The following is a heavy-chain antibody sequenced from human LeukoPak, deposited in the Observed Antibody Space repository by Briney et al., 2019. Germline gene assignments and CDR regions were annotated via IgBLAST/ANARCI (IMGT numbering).Heavy chain of an antibody. V-gene: IGHV4-59*08. CDR2: IYYSGST. CDR1: GGSISSYY. D-gene: IGHD3-10*01. J-gene: IGHJ6*02. CDR3: ARHKRLWRVEGMDV. Sequence: SETLSLTCTVSGGSISSYYWSWIRQPPGKGLEWIGYIYYSGSTNYNPSLKSRVTISVDTSKNQFSLKLSSVTAADTAVYYCARHKRLWRVEGMDVWGQGTTVTVSS.